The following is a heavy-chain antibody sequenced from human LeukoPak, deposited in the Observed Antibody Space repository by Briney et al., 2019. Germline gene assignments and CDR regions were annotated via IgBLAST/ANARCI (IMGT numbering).Heavy chain of an antibody. Sequence: PGGSLRLSCAASGFTFSSYSMNWVRQAPGKGLEWVSYISSSSRTIYYADSVKGRFTISRDNAKNSLYLQMNSLRAEDTAVYYCARDFLPKPDTAMVTLDAFDIWGQGTMVTVSS. CDR1: GFTFSSYS. CDR3: ARDFLPKPDTAMVTLDAFDI. CDR2: ISSSSRTI. V-gene: IGHV3-48*01. J-gene: IGHJ3*02. D-gene: IGHD5-18*01.